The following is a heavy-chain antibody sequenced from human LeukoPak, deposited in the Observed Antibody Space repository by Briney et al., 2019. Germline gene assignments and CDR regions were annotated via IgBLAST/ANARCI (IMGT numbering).Heavy chain of an antibody. CDR2: IYYSGST. V-gene: IGHV4-39*07. Sequence: MASETLSLTCTVSGGSISSSSYYWGWIRQPPGKGLEWIGSIYYSGSTYYNPSLKSRVTISVDTSKNQFSLKLSSVTAADTAVYYCARDLIVVVPAAFDYWGQGTLVTVSS. D-gene: IGHD2-2*01. J-gene: IGHJ4*02. CDR1: GGSISSSSYY. CDR3: ARDLIVVVPAAFDY.